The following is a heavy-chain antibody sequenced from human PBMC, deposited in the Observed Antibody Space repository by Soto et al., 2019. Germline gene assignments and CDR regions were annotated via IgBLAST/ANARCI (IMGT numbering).Heavy chain of an antibody. CDR1: GGSISSGDYY. Sequence: PSETLSLTCTVSGGSISSGDYYWSLIRQPPGKGLEWIGYIYYSGSTYYNPSLKSRVTIAVDTSKNQFSLKLSSVTAADTAAYSCANKSYGYPFYDYWGQGPLVPVS. CDR2: IYYSGST. V-gene: IGHV4-30-4*01. D-gene: IGHD5-18*01. CDR3: ANKSYGYPFYDY. J-gene: IGHJ4*02.